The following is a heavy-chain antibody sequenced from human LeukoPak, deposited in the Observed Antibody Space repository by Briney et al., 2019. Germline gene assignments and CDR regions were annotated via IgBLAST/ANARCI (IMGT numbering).Heavy chain of an antibody. V-gene: IGHV3-48*03. J-gene: IGHJ4*02. D-gene: IGHD5-24*01. CDR3: ARSSGRRDGYNWPYYFDY. Sequence: GGSLRLSCAPSVFTFSSYEMNWVPQAPGKGLECVSYISSSGITIYYADSVKGRFTISRDNAKNSLYLEMNSLRAEDTAVYYCARSSGRRDGYNWPYYFDYWAQGTLVTVSS. CDR2: ISSSGITI. CDR1: VFTFSSYE.